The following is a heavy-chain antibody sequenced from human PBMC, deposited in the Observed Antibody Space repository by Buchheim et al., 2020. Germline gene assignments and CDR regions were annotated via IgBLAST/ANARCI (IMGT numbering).Heavy chain of an antibody. D-gene: IGHD1-26*01. CDR1: GGSVNSGDYY. CDR2: IYYSGSP. Sequence: QVQLQESGPGLVKPSQTLSLTCTVSGGSVNSGDYYWSWIRQPPGEGLEWIGSIYYSGSPYYNPSLKSRVTISIDTSKNQFSLKLSSVTAADTAVYYCARDLSIVGARDAFDFWGQGT. V-gene: IGHV4-30-4*01. J-gene: IGHJ3*01. CDR3: ARDLSIVGARDAFDF.